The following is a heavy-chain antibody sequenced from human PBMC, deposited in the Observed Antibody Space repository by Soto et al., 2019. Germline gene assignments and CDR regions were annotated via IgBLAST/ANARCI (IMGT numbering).Heavy chain of an antibody. CDR2: ISGSGGST. D-gene: IGHD3-22*01. V-gene: IGHV3-23*01. Sequence: GGSLRLSCAASGFTFSSYAMSWVRQAPGQGLEWVSAISGSGGSTYYADSVKGRFTISRDNSKNTLYLQMNSLRAEDTAVYYCATGDSSGYYYHSFDYWGQGTLVTVSS. J-gene: IGHJ4*02. CDR3: ATGDSSGYYYHSFDY. CDR1: GFTFSSYA.